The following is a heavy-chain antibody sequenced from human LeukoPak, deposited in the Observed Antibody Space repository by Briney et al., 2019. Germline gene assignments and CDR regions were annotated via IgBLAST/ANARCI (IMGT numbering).Heavy chain of an antibody. CDR1: GFTFSKYA. Sequence: GGSLRLSCAASGFTFSKYAMSWVRQAPGKGLEWVANIKRDGSEKYYVDSVKGRFTISRDNAKNSLYLQMNSLRAEDTAVYYCASLNVVVVAATRDWFDPWGQGTLVTVSS. J-gene: IGHJ5*02. CDR3: ASLNVVVVAATRDWFDP. D-gene: IGHD2-15*01. CDR2: IKRDGSEK. V-gene: IGHV3-7*01.